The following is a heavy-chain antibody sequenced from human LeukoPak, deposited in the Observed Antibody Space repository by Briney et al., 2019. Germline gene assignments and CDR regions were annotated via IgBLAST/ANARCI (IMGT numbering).Heavy chain of an antibody. V-gene: IGHV3-30-3*01. D-gene: IGHD6-19*01. J-gene: IGHJ4*02. CDR1: GFTFSSYA. Sequence: PGGSLRLSCAASGFTFSSYAMHWVRQAPGKGLEWVAVISYDGSNKYYADSVKGRFTISRDNSKNRLYLQMNSLRAEDTAVYYCVKEQDSGWYRTSDYWGQGILVSVSS. CDR3: VKEQDSGWYRTSDY. CDR2: ISYDGSNK.